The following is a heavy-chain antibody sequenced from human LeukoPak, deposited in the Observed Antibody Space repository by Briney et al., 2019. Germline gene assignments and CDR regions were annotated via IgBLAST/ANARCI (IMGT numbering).Heavy chain of an antibody. V-gene: IGHV4-59*12. Sequence: PSETLSLTCTVSGGSISSYYWSWIRQPPGKGLEWIGYIYYSGSTNYNPSLKSRVTISVDTSKNQCSLKLSSVTAADTAVYYCARVPVYSDSSDYYFGFYYMDVWGKGTTVTISS. D-gene: IGHD3-22*01. J-gene: IGHJ6*03. CDR2: IYYSGST. CDR1: GGSISSYY. CDR3: ARVPVYSDSSDYYFGFYYMDV.